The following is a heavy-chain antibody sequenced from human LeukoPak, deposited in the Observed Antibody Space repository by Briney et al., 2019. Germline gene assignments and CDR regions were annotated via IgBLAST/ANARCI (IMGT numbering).Heavy chain of an antibody. CDR2: ISGSGGST. D-gene: IGHD6-13*01. CDR3: AKPSSSWYGYFDY. J-gene: IGHJ4*02. CDR1: GFTFSSYA. V-gene: IGHV3-23*01. Sequence: GGSLRLSCAASGFTFSSYAMSWVRQAPGKGLEWVSAISGSGGSTYYADSVKGRFTISRDNSKNTLYLQMNSLRAEDTAVYYSAKPSSSWYGYFDYWGQGTLVTVSS.